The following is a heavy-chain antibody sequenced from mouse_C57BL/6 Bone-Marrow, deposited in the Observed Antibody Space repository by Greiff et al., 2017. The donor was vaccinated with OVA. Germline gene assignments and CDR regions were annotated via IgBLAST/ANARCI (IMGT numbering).Heavy chain of an antibody. CDR2: INPYNGGT. Sequence: VQLQQSGPVLVKPGASVKMSCKASGYTFTDYYMNWVKQSHGKSLEWIGVINPYNGGTSYNQKFKGKATLTVDKSSSTAYMELNSLTSEDSAVYSCAKEFITTVVDTNWYFDVWGTGTTVTVSS. CDR1: GYTFTDYY. V-gene: IGHV1-19*01. CDR3: AKEFITTVVDTNWYFDV. D-gene: IGHD1-1*01. J-gene: IGHJ1*03.